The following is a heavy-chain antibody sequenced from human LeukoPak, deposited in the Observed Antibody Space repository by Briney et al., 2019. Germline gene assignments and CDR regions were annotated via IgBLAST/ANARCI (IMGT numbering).Heavy chain of an antibody. Sequence: GGSLRLSCRASGFIFSNYEMNWVRQAPGKGLEWVTYISSGGSVIYYADSVKGRFTISRDNAKNSLYLQMNSLRAEDTAVYYCARVVWVTYRGSFDSWGQGTLVTVSS. CDR1: GFIFSNYE. V-gene: IGHV3-48*03. D-gene: IGHD3-16*02. CDR3: ARVVWVTYRGSFDS. CDR2: ISSGGSVI. J-gene: IGHJ4*02.